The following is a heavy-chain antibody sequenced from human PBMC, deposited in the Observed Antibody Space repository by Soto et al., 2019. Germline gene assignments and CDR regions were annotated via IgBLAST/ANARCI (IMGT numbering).Heavy chain of an antibody. J-gene: IGHJ6*02. D-gene: IGHD2-15*01. CDR1: GYSFTSYW. Sequence: GESLKISCKGSGYSFTSYWISWVRQMPGKVLEWMGRIDPSDSYTNYSPSFQGHVTISADKSISTAYLQWSSLKASDTAMYYCARLDGGYCSGGSCWDYYYGMDVWGQGXTVTVYS. V-gene: IGHV5-10-1*01. CDR3: ARLDGGYCSGGSCWDYYYGMDV. CDR2: IDPSDSYT.